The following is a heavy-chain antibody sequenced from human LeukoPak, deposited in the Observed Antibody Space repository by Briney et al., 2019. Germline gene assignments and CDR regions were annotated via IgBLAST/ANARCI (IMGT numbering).Heavy chain of an antibody. CDR1: GVSISNFY. D-gene: IGHD2-15*01. V-gene: IGHV4-59*03. CDR2: ISYSGNT. J-gene: IGHJ3*01. CDR3: ANRWGGGSLYDAFDV. Sequence: SETLSLTCTVSGVSISNFYWSWIRQPPGKGLEWIGYISYSGNTNYNPSLKSRVTMSVDKSKNQFSLKLSSVTAADTAVYFCANRWGGGSLYDAFDVWGQGTMVTVSS.